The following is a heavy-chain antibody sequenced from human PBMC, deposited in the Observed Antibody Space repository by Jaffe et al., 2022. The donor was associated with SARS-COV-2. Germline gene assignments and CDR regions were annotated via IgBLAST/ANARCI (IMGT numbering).Heavy chain of an antibody. CDR2: ISGSGDTP. CDR1: GFTFSRTT. D-gene: IGHD1-26*01. V-gene: IGHV3-23*01. CDR3: AKLISSGLYYSYYYGMDV. Sequence: EVQLLESGGGLVQPGESLILSCVASGFTFSRTTMSWVRQAPGKGLEWVSTISGSGDTPYYADSVKGRFTISRDSSGNTLYLQMNSLRAEDTAVYYCAKLISSGLYYSYYYGMDVWGQGTTVTVSS. J-gene: IGHJ6*02.